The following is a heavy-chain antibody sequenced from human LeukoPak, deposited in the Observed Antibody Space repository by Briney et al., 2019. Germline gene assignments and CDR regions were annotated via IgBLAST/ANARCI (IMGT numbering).Heavy chain of an antibody. CDR3: AKGTKPVMTIPDY. Sequence: GSLRLSCAASGFTFSSYAMSWVRQAPGKGLEWVSAISGSGDSTYYGDSVKGRFTISRDNSKNTLYLQMNSLRAEDTAVYYCAKGTKPVMTIPDYWGQGILVTVSS. J-gene: IGHJ4*02. D-gene: IGHD1/OR15-1a*01. CDR1: GFTFSSYA. CDR2: ISGSGDST. V-gene: IGHV3-23*01.